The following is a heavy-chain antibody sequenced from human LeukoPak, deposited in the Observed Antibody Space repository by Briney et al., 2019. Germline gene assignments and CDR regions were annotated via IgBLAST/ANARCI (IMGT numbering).Heavy chain of an antibody. CDR3: ARGRGTIFGVVIIPPYYDY. V-gene: IGHV4-34*01. CDR1: GGSFSGYY. J-gene: IGHJ4*02. CDR2: INHSGST. D-gene: IGHD3-3*01. Sequence: SETLSLTCAVYGGSFSGYYWSWIRQPPGKGLEWIGEINHSGSTNYNPSLKSRVTIPVDTSKNQFSLKLSSVTAADTAVYYCARGRGTIFGVVIIPPYYDYWGQGTLVTVSS.